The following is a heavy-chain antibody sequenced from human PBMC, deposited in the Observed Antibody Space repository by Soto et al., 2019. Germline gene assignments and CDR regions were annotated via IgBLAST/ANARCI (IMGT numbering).Heavy chain of an antibody. CDR2: IKSKTDGGTT. CDR3: TTGHLNYDSSGYG. V-gene: IGHV3-15*01. Sequence: PGGSLRLSCSASGFTFSNAWMSWVRQAPGKGLEWVGRIKSKTDGGTTDYAAPVKGRFTISRDDSKNTLYLQMNSLKTEDTAVYYCTTGHLNYDSSGYGWGQGTLVTVSS. J-gene: IGHJ4*02. CDR1: GFTFSNAW. D-gene: IGHD3-22*01.